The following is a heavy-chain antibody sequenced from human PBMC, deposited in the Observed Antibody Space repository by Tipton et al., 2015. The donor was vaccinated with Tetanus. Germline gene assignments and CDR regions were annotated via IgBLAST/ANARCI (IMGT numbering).Heavy chain of an antibody. CDR1: GFTFRTYA. V-gene: IGHV3-23*01. CDR2: ISVRGSNT. CDR3: AKDPSSRGLFDP. J-gene: IGHJ5*02. Sequence: SLRLSCAASGFTFRTYAMNWVRQAPGKGLEWVSGISVRGSNTYYADPVKGRFSISRDNSKNTVDLQMNSLRDEDTAVYYCAKDPSSRGLFDPWCQGTLVSVAS.